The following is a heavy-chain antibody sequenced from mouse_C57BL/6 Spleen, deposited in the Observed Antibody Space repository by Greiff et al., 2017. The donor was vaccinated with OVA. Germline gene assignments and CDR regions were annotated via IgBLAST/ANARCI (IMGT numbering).Heavy chain of an antibody. CDR1: GVDFSRYW. V-gene: IGHV4-1*01. Sequence: TASGVDFSRYWMSWVRRAPGKGLEWIGEINPDSSTINYAPSLKDKFIISRDNAKNTLYLQMSKVRSEDTALYYCARMIYGSSYFDYWGQGTTLTVSS. D-gene: IGHD1-1*01. J-gene: IGHJ2*01. CDR2: INPDSSTI. CDR3: ARMIYGSSYFDY.